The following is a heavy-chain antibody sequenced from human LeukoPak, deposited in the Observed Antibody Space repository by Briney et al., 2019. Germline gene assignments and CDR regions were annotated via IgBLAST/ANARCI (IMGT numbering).Heavy chain of an antibody. J-gene: IGHJ4*02. CDR1: GFTFSSYD. V-gene: IGHV3-48*03. CDR2: ISSSGSTI. D-gene: IGHD5-12*01. CDR3: AREFSAYDSTAFDY. Sequence: QPGGSLRLSCAASGFTFSSYDMNWVRQAPEKGLEWVSYISSSGSTIYYADSVKGRFTISRDNAKNSLYLQMNSLSAEDTAVYYCAREFSAYDSTAFDYWGQGTLVTVSS.